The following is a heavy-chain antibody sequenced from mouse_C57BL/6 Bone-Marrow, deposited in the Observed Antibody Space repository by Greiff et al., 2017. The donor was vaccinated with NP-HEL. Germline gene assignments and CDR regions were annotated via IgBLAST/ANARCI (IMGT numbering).Heavy chain of an antibody. CDR3: ARGWLLHWYFDV. V-gene: IGHV1-52*01. CDR1: GYTFTSYW. J-gene: IGHJ1*03. D-gene: IGHD2-3*01. CDR2: IDPSASET. Sequence: VQLQQPGAELVRPGSSVKLSCKASGYTFTSYWMHWVKQRPIQGLEWIGNIDPSASETHSNQKFKDKATLTVDKSSSTAYMQLSSLTSEDSAVYYCARGWLLHWYFDVWGTGTTVTVSS.